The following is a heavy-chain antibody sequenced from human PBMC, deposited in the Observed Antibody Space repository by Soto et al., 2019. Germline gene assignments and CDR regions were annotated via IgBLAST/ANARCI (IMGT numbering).Heavy chain of an antibody. V-gene: IGHV3-74*01. Sequence: GGSLRLSCAGSGFTFNNFWMHWVRQAPGKGLVWVARINTDESVTSHADSVKGRFTISRDNAKSTLYLQMNSLRAEDSARYYCARQTGLGATNYWGRGTLVTVSS. CDR1: GFTFNNFW. CDR3: ARQTGLGATNY. CDR2: INTDESVT. J-gene: IGHJ4*02. D-gene: IGHD1-26*01.